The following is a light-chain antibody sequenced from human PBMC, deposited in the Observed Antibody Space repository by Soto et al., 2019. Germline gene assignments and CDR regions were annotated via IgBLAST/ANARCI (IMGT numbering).Light chain of an antibody. J-gene: IGKJ1*01. CDR2: GAS. V-gene: IGKV1-39*01. Sequence: DIQMTQSPSTLSTSLEDGVSITCRASQSISTTLHWYQHNPGKAPRLLVYGASSWQTGVPARFSVSGSGTDFTLTISSLQPEDFATYYCQQSYSSPQTFGQGTKVDIK. CDR3: QQSYSSPQT. CDR1: QSISTT.